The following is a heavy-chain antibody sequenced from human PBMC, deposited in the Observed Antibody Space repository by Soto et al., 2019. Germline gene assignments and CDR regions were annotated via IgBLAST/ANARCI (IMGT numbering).Heavy chain of an antibody. CDR2: IIPIFGTA. CDR3: AGDKDYYDSSGYYYLDGDWGAFDI. D-gene: IGHD3-22*01. Sequence: SVKVSCKASGGTFSSYAISWVRQAPGQGLEWMGGIIPIFGTANYAQKFQGRVTITADESTSTAYMELSSLRSEDTAVYYRAGDKDYYDSSGYYYLDGDWGAFDIWAQGKRVTVSS. CDR1: GGTFSSYA. J-gene: IGHJ3*02. V-gene: IGHV1-69*13.